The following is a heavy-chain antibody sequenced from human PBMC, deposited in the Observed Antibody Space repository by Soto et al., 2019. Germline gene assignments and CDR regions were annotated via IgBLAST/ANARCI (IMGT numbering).Heavy chain of an antibody. CDR1: GYTFTSYG. Sequence: VASVKVSCKASGYTFTSYGISWVRQAPGQGLEWMGWISAYNGNTNYAQKLQGRVTMTTDTSTSTAYMELRSLRSDDTAVYYCARDRIKGIAVAGTGSYWGQGTLVTVSS. CDR2: ISAYNGNT. V-gene: IGHV1-18*01. CDR3: ARDRIKGIAVAGTGSY. J-gene: IGHJ4*02. D-gene: IGHD6-19*01.